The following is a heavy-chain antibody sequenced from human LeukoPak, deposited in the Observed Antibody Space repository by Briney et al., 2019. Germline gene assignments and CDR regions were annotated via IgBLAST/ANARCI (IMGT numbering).Heavy chain of an antibody. CDR1: GGSISSCY. J-gene: IGHJ4*02. V-gene: IGHV4-59*08. Sequence: SETLSLTCTVSGGSISSCYWSWIRQPPGKGLEWIGYIYHSGSTNYNPSLKDRVTISLDTSKNQFSLKLSSVTAADTAVYYCARRRYDILTGFRYSFDYWGQGTLVTVSS. D-gene: IGHD3-9*01. CDR3: ARRRYDILTGFRYSFDY. CDR2: IYHSGST.